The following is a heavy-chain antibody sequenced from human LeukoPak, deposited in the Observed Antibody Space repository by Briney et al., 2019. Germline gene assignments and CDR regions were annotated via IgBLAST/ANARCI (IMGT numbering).Heavy chain of an antibody. CDR1: GYTFTSYD. J-gene: IGHJ3*02. Sequence: GASVKVSCKASGYTFTSYDINWVRQATGQWLEWMGWMNPNSGNTDYAQKFQGRVTMTRNTSISTAYMELSSLRSEDTAVYYCARDVVYVRGGGSFDIWGQGTMVTVSS. D-gene: IGHD3-10*02. V-gene: IGHV1-8*01. CDR2: MNPNSGNT. CDR3: ARDVVYVRGGGSFDI.